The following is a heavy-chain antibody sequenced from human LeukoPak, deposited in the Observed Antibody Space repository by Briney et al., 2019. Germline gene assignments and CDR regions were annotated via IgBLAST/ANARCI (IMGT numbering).Heavy chain of an antibody. J-gene: IGHJ4*02. CDR3: ARQIYGDLYDCDY. D-gene: IGHD4-17*01. V-gene: IGHV4-30-4*01. CDR2: IYYSGSS. CDR1: GGSISSGDYY. Sequence: SETLSLTCTVSGGSISSGDYYWSWIRQPPGKGLEWIGYIYYSGSSYYIPSLKSRVTMSVDTSKNQFSLRLSSVTAADTAVYYCARQIYGDLYDCDYWGQGTLVTVSS.